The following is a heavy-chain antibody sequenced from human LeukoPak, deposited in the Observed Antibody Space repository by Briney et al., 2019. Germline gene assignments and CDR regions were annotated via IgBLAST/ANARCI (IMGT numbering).Heavy chain of an antibody. D-gene: IGHD2-8*01. Sequence: WASVKVSCKASGGTFSSYAISWVRQAPGQGLEWMGRIIPILGIANYAQKFQGRVTITADESTSTAYMELSSLRSEDTAVYYCARGGIVLMVYATNFDYWGQGTLVTVSS. J-gene: IGHJ4*02. CDR3: ARGGIVLMVYATNFDY. CDR1: GGTFSSYA. CDR2: IIPILGIA. V-gene: IGHV1-69*04.